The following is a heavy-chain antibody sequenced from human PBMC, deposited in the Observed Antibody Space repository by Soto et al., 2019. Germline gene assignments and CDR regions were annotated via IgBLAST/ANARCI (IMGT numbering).Heavy chain of an antibody. D-gene: IGHD2-2*01. J-gene: IGHJ6*03. CDR2: ISWNSGSI. V-gene: IGHV3-9*01. Sequence: GGSLRLSCAASGFTFDDYAMHWVRQAPGKGLEWVSGISWNSGSIGYADSVKGRFTISRDNAKNSLYLQMNSLRAEDTALYYCAKAGQKKRGYCSSTSCRKLYYYYYMDVWGKGTTVTVSS. CDR3: AKAGQKKRGYCSSTSCRKLYYYYYMDV. CDR1: GFTFDDYA.